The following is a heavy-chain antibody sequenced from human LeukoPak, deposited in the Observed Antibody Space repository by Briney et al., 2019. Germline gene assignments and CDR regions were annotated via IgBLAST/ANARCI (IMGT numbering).Heavy chain of an antibody. Sequence: GGSLGLSCAVSGITLSNYGMSWVRQAPGKGLEWVAGISDSGGKTNYADSVKGRFTISRDNPKNTLYLQMNSLRAEDTAVYFCAKRGVVIRVILVGFHKEAYYFDSWGQGALVTVSS. J-gene: IGHJ4*02. D-gene: IGHD3-22*01. CDR3: AKRGVVIRVILVGFHKEAYYFDS. CDR2: ISDSGGKT. V-gene: IGHV3-23*01. CDR1: GITLSNYG.